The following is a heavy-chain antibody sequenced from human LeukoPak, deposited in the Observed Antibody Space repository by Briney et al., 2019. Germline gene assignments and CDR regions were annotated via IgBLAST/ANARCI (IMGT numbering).Heavy chain of an antibody. J-gene: IGHJ6*03. Sequence: SVKVSCKASGGTFSSYTISWVRQAPGQGLEWMGRIIPILGIANYAQKFQGRVTITADKSTSTAYMELSSLRSEDTAVCYCARGERYYDFWSGSRYYYMDVWGKGTTVTVSS. CDR1: GGTFSSYT. V-gene: IGHV1-69*02. D-gene: IGHD3-3*01. CDR3: ARGERYYDFWSGSRYYYMDV. CDR2: IIPILGIA.